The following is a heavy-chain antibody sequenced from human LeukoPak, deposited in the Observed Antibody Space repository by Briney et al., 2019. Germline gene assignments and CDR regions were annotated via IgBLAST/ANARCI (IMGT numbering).Heavy chain of an antibody. Sequence: SETLSLTCAVYGGSFSGYSWSWIRQPPGKGLEWVGEMIHSGSTNYNPSLKSRVTISVDTSKNQFSLKLTSVTAADTAVYYCARLTRGGTYRYTGLFDYWGQGTLVTVSS. V-gene: IGHV4-34*12. CDR1: GGSFSGYS. CDR3: ARLTRGGTYRYTGLFDY. J-gene: IGHJ4*02. D-gene: IGHD3-16*02. CDR2: MIHSGST.